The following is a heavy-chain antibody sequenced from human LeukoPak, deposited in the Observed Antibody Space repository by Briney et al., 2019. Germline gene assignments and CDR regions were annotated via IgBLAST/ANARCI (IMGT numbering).Heavy chain of an antibody. CDR3: ARDLITYCSSTSCYVVFDAFDI. V-gene: IGHV1-3*01. Sequence: ASVKVSCKASGYTFTSYAMHWVRQAPGQRLEWMGWINVGNGNTKYSQKFQGRVTITRDTSASTAYMELSSLRSEDTAVYYCARDLITYCSSTSCYVVFDAFDIWGQGTMVTVSS. CDR2: INVGNGNT. D-gene: IGHD2-2*01. J-gene: IGHJ3*02. CDR1: GYTFTSYA.